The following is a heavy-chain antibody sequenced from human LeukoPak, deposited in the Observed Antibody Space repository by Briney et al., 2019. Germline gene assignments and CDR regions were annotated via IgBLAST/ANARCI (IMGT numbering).Heavy chain of an antibody. CDR1: GFTFSSYA. V-gene: IGHV3-23*01. CDR2: IGGSGGST. D-gene: IGHD4-17*01. J-gene: IGHJ6*02. Sequence: GGSLRLSCAASGFTFSSYAMSWVRQAPGKGLEWVSAIGGSGGSTYYADSVKGRFTISRDNSKNTLYLQMNSLRAEDTAVYYCAKGDGETYYYYYGMDVWGQGTTVTVSS. CDR3: AKGDGETYYYYYGMDV.